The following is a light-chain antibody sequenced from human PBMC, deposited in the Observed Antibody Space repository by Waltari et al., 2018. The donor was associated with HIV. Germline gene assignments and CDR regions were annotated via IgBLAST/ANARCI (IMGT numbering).Light chain of an antibody. CDR3: QQLNSFPLT. CDR1: QGISSY. V-gene: IGKV1-9*01. Sequence: DIQLTQSPSFLSASVVDRVTITCRASQGISSYLAWYQQKPGKAPKLLIYAASTLQSGVPSRFSGSGSGTEFTLTVSSLQPADFATYYCQQLNSFPLTFGGGTKVAIK. J-gene: IGKJ4*01. CDR2: AAS.